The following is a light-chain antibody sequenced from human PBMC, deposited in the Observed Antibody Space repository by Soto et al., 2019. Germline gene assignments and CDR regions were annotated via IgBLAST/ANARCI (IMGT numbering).Light chain of an antibody. Sequence: QSALTQPASVSGSPGQSITISCTGTSSDVGGYTYVSWYQQHPGKAPKLMFYDVSDRPSGVSNRFSGSKSGNTASRTISGLQAEDEADYYCSSYTRSSTLVFGGGTKLTVL. V-gene: IGLV2-14*01. CDR3: SSYTRSSTLV. J-gene: IGLJ2*01. CDR2: DVS. CDR1: SSDVGGYTY.